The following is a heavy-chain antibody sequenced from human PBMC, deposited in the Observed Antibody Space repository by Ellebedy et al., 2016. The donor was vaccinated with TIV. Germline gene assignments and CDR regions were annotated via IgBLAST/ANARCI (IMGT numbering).Heavy chain of an antibody. V-gene: IGHV4-59*08. Sequence: SETLSLTCIVSGDSIFGYFWNWIRQAPGKGLEWMGNIYYSGVTKYSPSLDSRVAISVDTSKNQFSLKLHPVTAADTAIYFCARQSVLPGFFDATGYYYDYWGRGALVTVSS. J-gene: IGHJ4*02. CDR1: GDSIFGYF. CDR3: ARQSVLPGFFDATGYYYDY. CDR2: IYYSGVT. D-gene: IGHD2-15*01.